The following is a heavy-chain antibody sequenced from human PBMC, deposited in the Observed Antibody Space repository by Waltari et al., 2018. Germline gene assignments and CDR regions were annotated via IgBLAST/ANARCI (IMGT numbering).Heavy chain of an antibody. J-gene: IGHJ4*02. Sequence: QVQLVQSGAEVKKPGASVKVSCKVSGYTLTELSMHWVRQAPGKGLEWRGEYDHEDGETIYAEKFQGRGTMNEETATNTAYMELSSLRSEDTAVYYCATNVYHPSVFDYWGQGTLVTVSS. CDR1: GYTLTELS. V-gene: IGHV1-24*01. CDR3: ATNVYHPSVFDY. D-gene: IGHD2-2*01. CDR2: YDHEDGET.